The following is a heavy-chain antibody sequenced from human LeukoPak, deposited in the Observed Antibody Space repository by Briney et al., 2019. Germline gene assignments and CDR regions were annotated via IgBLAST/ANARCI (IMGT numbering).Heavy chain of an antibody. CDR3: ARYYFGAGDT. J-gene: IGHJ5*02. CDR2: ISSSGGTI. CDR1: GFTFSSFE. V-gene: IGHV3-48*03. Sequence: GGSLRLSCAASGFTFSSFEMNWVRQAPGKGLEWLSYISSSGGTIYYADSVKGRFTSSRDNAQNSLYLQMNSLRAEDTAIYYCARYYFGAGDTWGQGVLVTVSS. D-gene: IGHD3-10*01.